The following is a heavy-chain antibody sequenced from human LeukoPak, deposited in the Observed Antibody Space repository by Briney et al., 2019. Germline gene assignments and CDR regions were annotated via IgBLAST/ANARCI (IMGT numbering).Heavy chain of an antibody. V-gene: IGHV3-21*05. CDR3: AKIDSYGSGSPYPNGAFDI. D-gene: IGHD3-10*01. Sequence: GGSLRLSCAASGSSFSSYGMNWVRQAPGKGLEWVSFISTSSSSIYYAESVKGRFTISRDNAKNQLYLQLDSLRAEDTAIYYCAKIDSYGSGSPYPNGAFDIWGQGTMVTVSS. CDR2: ISTSSSSI. CDR1: GSSFSSYG. J-gene: IGHJ3*02.